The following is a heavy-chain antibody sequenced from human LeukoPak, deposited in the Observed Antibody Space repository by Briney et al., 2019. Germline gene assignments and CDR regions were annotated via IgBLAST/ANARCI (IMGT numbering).Heavy chain of an antibody. J-gene: IGHJ4*02. Sequence: GGSLRLSCAASGFSFSTYCVNWVRQAPGKGLEWVSCISSTSTYKFYADSVRGRFAISRDNAKNSLYLQMNSLRAEDTTVYYCVRENHGSFDYWGQGSLVTVSS. CDR3: VRENHGSFDY. V-gene: IGHV3-21*01. CDR2: ISSTSTYK. CDR1: GFSFSTYC.